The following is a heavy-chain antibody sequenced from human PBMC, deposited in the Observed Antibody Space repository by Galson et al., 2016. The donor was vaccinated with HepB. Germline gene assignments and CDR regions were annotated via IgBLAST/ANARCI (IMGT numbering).Heavy chain of an antibody. Sequence: SLRLSCAASGFIFSDHWMSWVRQAPGKGLEWVANIKPDGNDKYYVDSVKGRFSISRDNAKNSWFLQMDSLRAEDTAVYYCARDVGYAWGQGTLVTVSS. J-gene: IGHJ4*02. CDR1: GFIFSDHW. V-gene: IGHV3-7*04. D-gene: IGHD2-2*01. CDR2: IKPDGNDK. CDR3: ARDVGYA.